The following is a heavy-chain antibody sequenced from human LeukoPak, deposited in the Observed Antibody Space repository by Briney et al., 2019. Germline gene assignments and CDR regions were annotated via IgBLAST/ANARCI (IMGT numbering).Heavy chain of an antibody. Sequence: GGSLRLSCAASGFTFSTYWMSWVRQAPGKGPEWVANIKQDGSEKYYVDSVKGRFTISRDNSKNTLYLQMNSLRAEDTAVYYCARAPANFDWLLSGFDYWGQGTLVTVSS. CDR1: GFTFSTYW. J-gene: IGHJ4*02. CDR2: IKQDGSEK. V-gene: IGHV3-7*01. D-gene: IGHD3-9*01. CDR3: ARAPANFDWLLSGFDY.